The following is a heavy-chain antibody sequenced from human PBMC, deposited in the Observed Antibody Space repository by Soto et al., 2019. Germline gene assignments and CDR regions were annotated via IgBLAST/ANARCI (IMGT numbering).Heavy chain of an antibody. J-gene: IGHJ6*02. Sequence: EVQLVESGGGLVQPGGSLRLSCAATGFTFSNYWMHWVRQTPGKGLVWVSRINSDGSTTNYADSVKGRFTISRDSAKNTLYRQTNSLRAEDTAVYYCARGNYYSMDVWGQGTTVTVSS. CDR1: GFTFSNYW. V-gene: IGHV3-74*01. CDR3: ARGNYYSMDV. CDR2: INSDGSTT.